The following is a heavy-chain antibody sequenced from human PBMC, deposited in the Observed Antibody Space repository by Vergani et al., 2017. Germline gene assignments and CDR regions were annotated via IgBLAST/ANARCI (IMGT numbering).Heavy chain of an antibody. V-gene: IGHV3-74*03. D-gene: IGHD3-10*01. J-gene: IGHJ6*03. CDR2: IKSDGSIT. Sequence: DVHLAESGGGFFQPGGSLRLSCSASGFSFNSYWMHWVRQVPGKGLLWVSRIKSDGSITAYSDSVKGRFTISRDNAQNTLYLQMNSLRAEDTAVYYCAKAQRRVRGVINYYYYMDVWSKGTTVTVSS. CDR3: AKAQRRVRGVINYYYYMDV. CDR1: GFSFNSYW.